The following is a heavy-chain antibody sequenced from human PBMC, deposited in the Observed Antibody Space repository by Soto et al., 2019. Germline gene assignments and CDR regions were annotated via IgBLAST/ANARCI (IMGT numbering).Heavy chain of an antibody. J-gene: IGHJ3*02. V-gene: IGHV3-53*01. CDR3: ARGGYGGNSSPAADCFDI. CDR1: GFIVNNNY. Sequence: PGGSLRLSCAASGFIVNNNYMNWVRQAPGKGLEWVSVIYTGGRPSYGDAVKGRFTISRDNSKNTLYLQMNSLRADDTAVYYCARGGYGGNSSPAADCFDIWGRGTMVTVSS. D-gene: IGHD4-17*01. CDR2: IYTGGRP.